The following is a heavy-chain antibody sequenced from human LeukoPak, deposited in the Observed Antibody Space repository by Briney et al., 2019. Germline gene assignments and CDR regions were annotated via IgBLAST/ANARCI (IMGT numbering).Heavy chain of an antibody. Sequence: PGGSLRLSCAASGFTFSRFWMHWVRQAPGKGLVWVSRINGDGSSTNYADSVKGRFTISRDNAKSTLYLQMNSLRAEDTAVYYCARDTYSSSSTIDYWGQGTLVTVSS. D-gene: IGHD6-6*01. J-gene: IGHJ4*02. CDR1: GFTFSRFW. V-gene: IGHV3-74*01. CDR2: INGDGSST. CDR3: ARDTYSSSSTIDY.